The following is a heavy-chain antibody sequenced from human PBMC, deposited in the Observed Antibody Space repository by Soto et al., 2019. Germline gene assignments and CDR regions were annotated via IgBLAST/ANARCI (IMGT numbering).Heavy chain of an antibody. CDR1: GGSISSYY. J-gene: IGHJ4*02. Sequence: SETLSLTCTVSGGSISSYYWTWIRQLPGKGLEWIGYIYYSESTDYNPSLKSRVTISVDTSKNQFSLTLRSVTAADTAVYYCARGVDRQWADYWGQGTLVTVSS. V-gene: IGHV4-59*01. D-gene: IGHD1-26*01. CDR2: IYYSEST. CDR3: ARGVDRQWADY.